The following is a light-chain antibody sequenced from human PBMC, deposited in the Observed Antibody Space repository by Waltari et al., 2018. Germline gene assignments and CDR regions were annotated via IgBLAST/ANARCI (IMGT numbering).Light chain of an antibody. V-gene: IGKV4-1*01. CDR1: QRVLYSSNNKNY. Sequence: DIVMTQSPDSLAVSLGERATINCKSSQRVLYSSNNKNYLAWYQQKPGQPPKLLIHWASIRESGVPDRFSGSGSGTDFTLTISSLQAEDVAVYFCQQYFGIPLTFGGGTKVEIK. CDR2: WAS. CDR3: QQYFGIPLT. J-gene: IGKJ4*01.